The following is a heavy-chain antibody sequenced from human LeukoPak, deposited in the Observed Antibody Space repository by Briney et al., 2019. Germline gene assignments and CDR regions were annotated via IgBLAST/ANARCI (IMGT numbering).Heavy chain of an antibody. CDR2: IRYDGSNK. V-gene: IGHV3-30*02. Sequence: PGGSLRLSCAASGFTFSSYGMHWVRQAPGKGLEWVAFIRYDGSNKYYADSVKGRFTISRDNSKSTLYLQMNSLRAEDTAVYYCAKDLARYCSSTSCYSWGQGTLVTVSS. CDR3: AKDLARYCSSTSCYS. CDR1: GFTFSSYG. D-gene: IGHD2-2*01. J-gene: IGHJ4*02.